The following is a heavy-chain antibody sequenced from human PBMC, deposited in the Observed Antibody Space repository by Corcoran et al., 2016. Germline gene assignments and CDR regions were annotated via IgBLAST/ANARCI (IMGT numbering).Heavy chain of an antibody. CDR1: GFTFGAYA. CDR2: IRSKAYGETT. D-gene: IGHD3-16*01. J-gene: IGHJ6*02. V-gene: IGHV3-49*03. Sequence: EVQLVESGGGLVQPGRSLRLSCTASGFTFGAYAMSWFRQAPGKGLEWVGFIRSKAYGETTEYAASVNGRFTISRDDSKSIAYLQMNSLKTEDTAVYYCTRGGLGEYYQYGMDVWGQGTTVTVSS. CDR3: TRGGLGEYYQYGMDV.